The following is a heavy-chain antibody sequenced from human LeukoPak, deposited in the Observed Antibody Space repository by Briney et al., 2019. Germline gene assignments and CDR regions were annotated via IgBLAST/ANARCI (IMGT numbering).Heavy chain of an antibody. Sequence: GGSLRLSCAASGFTFSTYSMSWVRQAPGKGLEWVSAIRSNGENTYYADSVRGRFTISRDNSRGTLSLQMNSLRADDTAVYFCAILSWDGRGSFYWGQGTLVSVSS. CDR2: IRSNGENT. V-gene: IGHV3-23*01. J-gene: IGHJ4*02. CDR1: GFTFSTYS. D-gene: IGHD2/OR15-2a*01. CDR3: AILSWDGRGSFY.